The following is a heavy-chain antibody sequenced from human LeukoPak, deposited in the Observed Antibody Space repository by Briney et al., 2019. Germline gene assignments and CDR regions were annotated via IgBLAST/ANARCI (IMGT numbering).Heavy chain of an antibody. D-gene: IGHD4-11*01. CDR3: ARGPTVLPFDY. CDR2: IYYSGST. Sequence: SETLSLTCTVSGGSISSYYWSWIRQPPGKGLEWIGYIYYSGSTNYNPSLKSRVTISVDTSNNQFSLELSSVTAADTAVYYCARGPTVLPFDYWGQGTLVTVSS. V-gene: IGHV4-59*08. CDR1: GGSISSYY. J-gene: IGHJ4*02.